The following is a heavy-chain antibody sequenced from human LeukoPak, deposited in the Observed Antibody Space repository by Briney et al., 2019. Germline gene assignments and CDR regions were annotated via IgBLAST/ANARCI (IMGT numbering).Heavy chain of an antibody. V-gene: IGHV3-30*01. Sequence: GGSLRLSCAASGFTFSSYAMHWVRQAPGKGLEWVSVISYDGSNKYYADSVKGRFTISRDNSKNTLYLQMNSLRAEDTAVYYCARDFSTLGYCTTGVCFYFDYWGQGTLVTVSS. CDR3: ARDFSTLGYCTTGVCFYFDY. CDR1: GFTFSSYA. J-gene: IGHJ4*02. CDR2: ISYDGSNK. D-gene: IGHD2-8*01.